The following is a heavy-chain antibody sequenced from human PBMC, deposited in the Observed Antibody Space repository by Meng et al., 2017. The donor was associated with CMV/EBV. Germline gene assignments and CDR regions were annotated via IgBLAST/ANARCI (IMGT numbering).Heavy chain of an antibody. J-gene: IGHJ4*02. V-gene: IGHV3-21*01. Sequence: GESLKISCAASGFTFSSYSMNWVRQAPGKGLEWVSSISSSGSCIYYADSVKGRFTISRDNAKNSLYLQMNSLRAEDTAVYYCARDRGYYGSGSYGDYWGQGTLVTVSS. D-gene: IGHD3-10*01. CDR2: ISSSGSCI. CDR3: ARDRGYYGSGSYGDY. CDR1: GFTFSSYS.